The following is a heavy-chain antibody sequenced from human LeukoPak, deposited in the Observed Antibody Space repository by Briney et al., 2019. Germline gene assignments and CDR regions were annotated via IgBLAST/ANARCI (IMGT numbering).Heavy chain of an antibody. V-gene: IGHV4-34*01. Sequence: SETLSLTCAVYGGSFSGYYWSWIRQPPGKGLEWIGEINHSGSTNYNPSLKSRVTISVDTSKNQFSLKLSSVTAADTAVYYCAREQYVSGSYYWGGAKTCHFDYWGQGTLVTVSS. CDR2: INHSGST. CDR3: AREQYVSGSYYWGGAKTCHFDY. D-gene: IGHD3-10*01. CDR1: GGSFSGYY. J-gene: IGHJ4*02.